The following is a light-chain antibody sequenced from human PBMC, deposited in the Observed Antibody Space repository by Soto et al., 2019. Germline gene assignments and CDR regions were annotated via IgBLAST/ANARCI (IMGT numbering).Light chain of an antibody. CDR1: SSDVGGYNY. V-gene: IGLV2-14*01. Sequence: QSVLTQPASVSVSPGQSITISCTGTSSDVGGYNYVSWYQQHPGKAPKLMIYEVSNRPSGVSNRFSGSKSGNTASLTISWLQAEDEADYYCSSYTSSSTLVFGTGTKVTVL. CDR2: EVS. J-gene: IGLJ1*01. CDR3: SSYTSSSTLV.